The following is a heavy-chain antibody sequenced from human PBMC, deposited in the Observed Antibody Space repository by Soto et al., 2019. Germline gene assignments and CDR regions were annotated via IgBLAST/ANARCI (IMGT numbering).Heavy chain of an antibody. J-gene: IGHJ6*03. Sequence: PSETLSLTCTVSGGSISGSSYYWGWIRQPPGKGLEWIGSIYYSGSTYYNPSLKSRVTISVDTSKNQFSLKLSSVTAADTAVYYCATIGYCSGGSCYAYYYMDVWGKGTTVTVSS. V-gene: IGHV4-39*01. D-gene: IGHD2-15*01. CDR3: ATIGYCSGGSCYAYYYMDV. CDR1: GGSISGSSYY. CDR2: IYYSGST.